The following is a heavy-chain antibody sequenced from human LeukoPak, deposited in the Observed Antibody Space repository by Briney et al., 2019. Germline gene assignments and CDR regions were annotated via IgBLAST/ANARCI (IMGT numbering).Heavy chain of an antibody. CDR1: GFTFSSYA. V-gene: IGHV3-30-3*01. J-gene: IGHJ4*02. CDR3: AKGRPLRKASLIY. Sequence: GRSLRLSCAASGFTFSSYAMHWVRQAPGKGLEWVAVISYDGSNKYYADSVKGRFTISRDNSKNTLYLQMNSLRAEDTAVYYCAKGRPLRKASLIYWGQGTLVTVSS. CDR2: ISYDGSNK.